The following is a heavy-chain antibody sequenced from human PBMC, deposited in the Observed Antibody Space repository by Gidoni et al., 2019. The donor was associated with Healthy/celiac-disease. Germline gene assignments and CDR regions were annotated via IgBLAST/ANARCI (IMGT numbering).Heavy chain of an antibody. CDR2: INPSGGST. CDR1: GYTFTSYY. V-gene: IGHV1-46*01. J-gene: IGHJ4*02. Sequence: QVQLVQSGAAVKKPGASVKVSCKASGYTFTSYYMHWVRQAPGQGLEWMGIINPSGGSTSYAQKFQGRVTMTRDTSTSTVYMELSSLRSEDTAVYYCARSYSSSWYLVTSWGRFDYWGQGTLVTVSS. CDR3: ARSYSSSWYLVTSWGRFDY. D-gene: IGHD6-13*01.